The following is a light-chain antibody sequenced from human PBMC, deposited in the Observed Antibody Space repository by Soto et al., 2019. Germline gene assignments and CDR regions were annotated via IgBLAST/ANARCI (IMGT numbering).Light chain of an antibody. Sequence: DIQMPQSPSTPSESVGAGVSITCRASQTISSWLAWYQQKPGKAPKFLIYDASSLESGVPSRFSGSGSGTEFTLTISSLQPDDFATYYCQQYDSVLGTFGPGTKVDIK. J-gene: IGKJ1*01. CDR1: QTISSW. CDR3: QQYDSVLGT. V-gene: IGKV1-5*01. CDR2: DAS.